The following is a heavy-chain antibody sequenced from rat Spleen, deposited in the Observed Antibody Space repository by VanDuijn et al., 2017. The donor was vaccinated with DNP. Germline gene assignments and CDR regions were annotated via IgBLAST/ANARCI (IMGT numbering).Heavy chain of an antibody. J-gene: IGHJ1*01. CDR1: GFSFRNYY. D-gene: IGHD1-2*01. V-gene: IGHV5-25*01. CDR3: ARQGYSRWYFDI. CDR2: ISHSDDTT. Sequence: EVQLVESGGGLVEPGRSLKLSCVASGFSFRNYYMAWVRQTPTRGLEWVAIISHSDDTTYYPDSVKGRFTISRDNAENTIYLQMDSLRSEDTATYYCARQGYSRWYFDIWGPGTMVTVSS.